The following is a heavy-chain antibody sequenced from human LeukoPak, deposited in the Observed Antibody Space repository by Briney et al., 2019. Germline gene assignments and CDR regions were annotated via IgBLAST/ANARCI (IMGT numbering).Heavy chain of an antibody. CDR3: VREDTPATANY. V-gene: IGHV3-23*01. J-gene: IGHJ4*02. Sequence: QPGGSLRLSCAGSGFSLSDYSMHWVRQTAGKGLEWVSAISGGGDITYYADSVKGRFTISRDNSKDTLFLQMRSLRPGDTAVYYCVREDTPATANYWGQGTLVTISS. CDR1: GFSLSDYS. CDR2: ISGGGDIT. D-gene: IGHD2-15*01.